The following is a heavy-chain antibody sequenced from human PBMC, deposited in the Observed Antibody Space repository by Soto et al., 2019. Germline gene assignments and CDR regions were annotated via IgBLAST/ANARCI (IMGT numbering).Heavy chain of an antibody. J-gene: IGHJ4*02. CDR3: ARAYGYVWGSYRLYY. Sequence: GASVKVSCKASGYTFTSYDMHWVRQAPGQGLEWMGIINPSGGSTSYAQKFQGRVTMTRDMSTSTVYMELSSLRSEDTAVYYCARAYGYVWGSYRLYYWGQGTLVTVSS. CDR1: GYTFTSYD. D-gene: IGHD3-16*02. CDR2: INPSGGST. V-gene: IGHV1-46*03.